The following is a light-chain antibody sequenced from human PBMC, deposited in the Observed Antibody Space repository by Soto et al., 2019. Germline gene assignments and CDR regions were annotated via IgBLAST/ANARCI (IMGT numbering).Light chain of an antibody. J-gene: IGKJ4*01. CDR1: QSVSSY. CDR3: QHRTN. V-gene: IGKV3-11*01. Sequence: EIVLTQSPATLSLSPGERATLSCRASQSVSSYVGWYQQKPGRAPRLLIYDASNRATGIPARFSGSGSGTDFTLTISSLEPEDFAVYHCQHRTNFGGGTKVEIK. CDR2: DAS.